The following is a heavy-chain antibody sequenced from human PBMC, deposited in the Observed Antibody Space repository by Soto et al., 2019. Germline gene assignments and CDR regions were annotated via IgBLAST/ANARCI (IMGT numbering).Heavy chain of an antibody. J-gene: IGHJ6*02. CDR3: ASTGRVVVVTAPIPPYYYYYGMDV. V-gene: IGHV1-69*13. Sequence: SVKVSCKASGCTVSSYAISCVRQAPGQGLEWMGGIIPIFGTANYAQKFQGRVTITADESTSTAYMELSSLRSEDTAVYYCASTGRVVVVTAPIPPYYYYYGMDVWGQGTTVTVS. CDR1: GCTVSSYA. CDR2: IIPIFGTA. D-gene: IGHD2-21*02.